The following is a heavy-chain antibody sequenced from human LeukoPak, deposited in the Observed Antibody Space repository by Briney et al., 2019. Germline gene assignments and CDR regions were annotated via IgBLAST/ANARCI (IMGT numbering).Heavy chain of an antibody. J-gene: IGHJ4*02. CDR1: GFTFSSYA. CDR3: ATDLRYSGYDLRPYYFDY. Sequence: PGGSLRLSCAASGFTFSSYAMSWVRQAPGKGLEWVSATSGSGGSTYYADSVKGRFTISRDNSKNTLYLQMNSLRAEDTAVYYCATDLRYSGYDLRPYYFDYWGQGTLVTVSS. V-gene: IGHV3-23*01. CDR2: TSGSGGST. D-gene: IGHD5-12*01.